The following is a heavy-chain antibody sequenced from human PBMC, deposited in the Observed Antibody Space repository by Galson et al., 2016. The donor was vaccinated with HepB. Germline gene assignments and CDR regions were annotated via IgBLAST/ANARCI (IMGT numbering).Heavy chain of an antibody. Sequence: SVKVSCKASGYTFTSHYMHWVRQAPGQGLEWMGTINPSGGSTSYEQKFQGRVTMTRDTTTSKINMELRSLRSDEPAVYYCDSGGQLVPAGGYWGQGTLVTASS. D-gene: IGHD6-6*01. J-gene: IGHJ4*02. V-gene: IGHV1-46*03. CDR3: DSGGQLVPAGGY. CDR2: INPSGGST. CDR1: GYTFTSHY.